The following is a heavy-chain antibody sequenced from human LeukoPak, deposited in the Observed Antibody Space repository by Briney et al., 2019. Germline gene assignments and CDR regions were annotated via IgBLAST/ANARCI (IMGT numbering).Heavy chain of an antibody. CDR2: MNPNSGNT. V-gene: IGHV1-8*03. J-gene: IGHJ3*02. CDR1: GYTFTSYD. D-gene: IGHD6-13*01. CDR3: ARALQKIAAGAFDI. Sequence: ASVKVSCKASGYTFTSYDINWVRQATGQGLEWMGWMNPNSGNTGYAQKFQGRVTITRNTSISTAYMELSSLRSEDTAVYYCARALQKIAAGAFDIGGQGKRAPVSS.